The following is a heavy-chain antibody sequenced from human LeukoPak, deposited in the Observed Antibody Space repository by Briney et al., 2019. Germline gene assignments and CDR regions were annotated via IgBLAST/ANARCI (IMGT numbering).Heavy chain of an antibody. CDR2: INPSGGST. J-gene: IGHJ6*02. CDR3: ARASAVRGVIVGRGDYGMDV. CDR1: GYTFTSYY. Sequence: ASVKVSCKASGYTFTSYYMRWVRQAPGQGLEWMGIINPSGGSTSYAQKFQGRVTMTRDTSTSTVYMELSSLRSEDTAVYYCARASAVRGVIVGRGDYGMDVWGQGTTVTVSS. D-gene: IGHD3-10*01. V-gene: IGHV1-46*01.